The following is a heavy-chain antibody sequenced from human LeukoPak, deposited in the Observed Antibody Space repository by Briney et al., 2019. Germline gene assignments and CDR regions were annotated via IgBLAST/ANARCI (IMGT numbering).Heavy chain of an antibody. J-gene: IGHJ4*02. V-gene: IGHV4-39*07. CDR1: GGSISNSSFY. CDR3: GKTDIYFNPIDY. CDR2: IYYRGST. D-gene: IGHD3-9*01. Sequence: SSETLSLTCTVSGGSISNSSFYWGWIRQPPGKGLEWIGNIYYRGSTYYNPSLQTRVTMSIDYSKNQISLEVTSVTAADTAIYYCGKTDIYFNPIDYWGPGSLVTVSS.